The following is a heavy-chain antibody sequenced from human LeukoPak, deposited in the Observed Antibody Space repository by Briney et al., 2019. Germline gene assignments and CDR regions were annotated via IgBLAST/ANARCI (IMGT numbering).Heavy chain of an antibody. Sequence: GGSLRLSCAAYGFTFSSYGMPWVRQAPGKGMEWVAVIWYDGSNKYYADSVKGRFTISRDNSKNTLYLQMNSLRAEDTAVYYCARDGSYSSGWPDYWGQGTLVTVSS. CDR3: ARDGSYSSGWPDY. CDR1: GFTFSSYG. V-gene: IGHV3-33*01. D-gene: IGHD6-19*01. CDR2: IWYDGSNK. J-gene: IGHJ4*02.